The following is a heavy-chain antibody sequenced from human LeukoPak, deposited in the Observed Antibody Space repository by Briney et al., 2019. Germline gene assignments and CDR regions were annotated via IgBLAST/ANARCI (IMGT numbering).Heavy chain of an antibody. Sequence: GGSLRLSCAASGFTFGSYWMSWVRQAPGKGLEWVANIKQDGSEKYYVDSVKGRFTISRDNAKNSLYLQMNSLRAEDTAVYYCARVKGASAGHAFDIWGQGTMVTVSS. CDR1: GFTFGSYW. V-gene: IGHV3-7*01. CDR3: ARVKGASAGHAFDI. D-gene: IGHD6-19*01. J-gene: IGHJ3*02. CDR2: IKQDGSEK.